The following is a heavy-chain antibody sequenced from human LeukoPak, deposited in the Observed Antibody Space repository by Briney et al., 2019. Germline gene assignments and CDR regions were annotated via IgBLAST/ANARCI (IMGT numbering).Heavy chain of an antibody. CDR3: ASDGDIVVGTNWFDP. V-gene: IGHV4-34*01. D-gene: IGHD2-2*01. J-gene: IGHJ5*02. CDR2: IDHSGST. Sequence: SETLSLTCAVYGGSFSGYHWSWIRQPPGKGLEWIGDIDHSGSTIYNPSLKSRVTISLDTSKNQFSPKLSSVTATDTAVYYCASDGDIVVGTNWFDPWGQGTLVTVSS. CDR1: GGSFSGYH.